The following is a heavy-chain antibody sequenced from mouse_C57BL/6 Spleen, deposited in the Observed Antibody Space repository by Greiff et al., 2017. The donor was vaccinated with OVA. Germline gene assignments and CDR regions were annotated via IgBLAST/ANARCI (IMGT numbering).Heavy chain of an antibody. CDR1: GFNFKAYY. Sequence: VQLQQSGAELVRPGASVKLSCTASGFNFKAYYMPWVKQRPEQGLEWIGRIDPEDGDTEYAPKFPGKALMTAAPSSNTAYLQLSSLTSEDTAVYCCTATGDYFDYWGQGTTLTVSS. CDR3: TATGDYFDY. CDR2: IDPEDGDT. V-gene: IGHV14-1*01. J-gene: IGHJ2*01.